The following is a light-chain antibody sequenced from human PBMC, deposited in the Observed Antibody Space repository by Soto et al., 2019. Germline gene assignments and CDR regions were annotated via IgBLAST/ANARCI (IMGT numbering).Light chain of an antibody. Sequence: EIVLSQSRGTLSLSPGERATLSCRASQSVSSSSLAWYQQKRGQAPRLLIHDASSRATGIPDRFSGSGSGTDFTLTISRLEPEDFAVYYCQQYGGSPRTFGQGTKVDIK. CDR3: QQYGGSPRT. J-gene: IGKJ1*01. CDR1: QSVSSSS. V-gene: IGKV3-20*01. CDR2: DAS.